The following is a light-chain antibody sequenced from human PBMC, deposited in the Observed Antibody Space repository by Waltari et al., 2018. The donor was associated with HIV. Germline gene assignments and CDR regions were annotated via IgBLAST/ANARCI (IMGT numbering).Light chain of an antibody. J-gene: IGLJ1*01. CDR2: RNN. CDR3: AAWDDSLLYV. V-gene: IGLV1-47*01. CDR1: SPTIGSNY. Sequence: QSVLTQPPSASGTPGQRVTISCSGSSPTIGSNYVYWYQQLPGTAPKLLIYRNNQRPSGVPDRFSGSKSGTSASLAISGVRSEDEADYYCAAWDDSLLYVYGTGTKVTVL.